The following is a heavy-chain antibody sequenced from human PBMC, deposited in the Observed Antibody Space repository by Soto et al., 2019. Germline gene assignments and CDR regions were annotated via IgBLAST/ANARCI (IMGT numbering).Heavy chain of an antibody. CDR3: ARDSAAVAGPYNWFDP. J-gene: IGHJ5*02. Sequence: ASVKVSCKASGYTFTSYDINWVRQATGQGLEWMGWMNPNSGNTGYAQKFQGRVTMTRNTSISTAYMELSSLRSEDTAVYYCARDSAAVAGPYNWFDPWGQGTLVTVSS. V-gene: IGHV1-8*01. CDR1: GYTFTSYD. CDR2: MNPNSGNT. D-gene: IGHD6-19*01.